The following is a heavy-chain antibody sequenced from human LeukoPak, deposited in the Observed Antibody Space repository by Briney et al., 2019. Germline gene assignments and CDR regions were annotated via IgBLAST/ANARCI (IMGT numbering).Heavy chain of an antibody. Sequence: ASVKNSCKASGYTFTGYYILWVRQAPGQKLVWMVWIDPDSGCTNYAQKFQGRVTMTRDTSIRTAYMELSRLRSDDTAVYYCARVLFYSSGNKSTRVDYWGQGTLVTVSS. J-gene: IGHJ4*02. CDR1: GYTFTGYY. V-gene: IGHV1-2*02. D-gene: IGHD6-19*01. CDR2: IDPDSGCT. CDR3: ARVLFYSSGNKSTRVDY.